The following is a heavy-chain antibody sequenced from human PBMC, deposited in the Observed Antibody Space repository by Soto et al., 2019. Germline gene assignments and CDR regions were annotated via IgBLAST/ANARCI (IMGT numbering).Heavy chain of an antibody. CDR3: TTGSVEGV. CDR2: IKRKIDGEKT. V-gene: IGHV3-15*07. Sequence: EVQLVESGGGLVKPGGSLRLSCAASGFSFSNAWMNWVRQAPGKGLEWVGRIKRKIDGEKTDYAAPVKGRFTISRDDSKNTLSLQMNILKADDTAVYYCTTGSVEGVWGQGTTVTVSS. J-gene: IGHJ6*02. CDR1: GFSFSNAW.